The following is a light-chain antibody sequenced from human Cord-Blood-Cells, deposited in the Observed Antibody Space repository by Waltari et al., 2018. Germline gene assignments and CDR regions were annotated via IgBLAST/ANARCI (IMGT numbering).Light chain of an antibody. CDR3: HPSYSTPYA. Sequence: DIRLTQSPSSLSASVGDRVTITCRASQSISSYLNWYQQKAGEAPKLLVYAAYSLQSGVPSRFSVSGSGTDVTLTISSLLAEDGATYYCHPSYSTPYAVGQGTKVEIK. V-gene: IGKV1-39*01. CDR1: QSISSY. J-gene: IGKJ2*01. CDR2: AAY.